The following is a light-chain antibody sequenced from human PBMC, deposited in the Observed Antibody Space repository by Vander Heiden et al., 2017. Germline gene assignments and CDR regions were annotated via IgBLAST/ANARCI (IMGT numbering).Light chain of an antibody. V-gene: IGLV1-44*01. CDR1: ISNIGRNT. Sequence: QSVLTQPPSASGTPGQRVTISCSRSISNIGRNTVNWYQHLPGTAPKLLINSNNQRPSGVPDRFSASKSGTSASLAISGLQSEDEAVYYCAAWDDSLNGLYVFGSGTKVTVL. CDR2: SNN. J-gene: IGLJ1*01. CDR3: AAWDDSLNGLYV.